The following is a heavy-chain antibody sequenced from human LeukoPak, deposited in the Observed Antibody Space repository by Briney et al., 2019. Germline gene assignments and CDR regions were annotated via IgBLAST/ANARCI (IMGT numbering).Heavy chain of an antibody. J-gene: IGHJ4*02. Sequence: GGSLRLSCAASGFTFSSYAMSWVRQAQGKGLEWVSAISGSGGSTYYADSVKGRFTISRDNSKNTLYLQMNSLRAEDTAVYYCAKGQIVVVPAANDYWGQGTLVTVSS. CDR3: AKGQIVVVPAANDY. CDR2: ISGSGGST. CDR1: GFTFSSYA. D-gene: IGHD2-2*01. V-gene: IGHV3-23*01.